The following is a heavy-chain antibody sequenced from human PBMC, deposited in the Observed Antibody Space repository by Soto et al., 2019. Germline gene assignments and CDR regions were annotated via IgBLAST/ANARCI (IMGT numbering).Heavy chain of an antibody. J-gene: IGHJ5*02. D-gene: IGHD6-25*01. Sequence: PSETLSLTCSAPGASITSSSHLWGWVRQPPGKGLEWVGTIYFTGNTYYTPSLKSRLTMSSDTSKNEFSLRLNSVTAADTAVYYCAGQTFTIAAASYGRSNWFDPWGPGTLVTVSS. CDR2: IYFTGNT. V-gene: IGHV4-39*01. CDR1: GASITSSSHL. CDR3: AGQTFTIAAASYGRSNWFDP.